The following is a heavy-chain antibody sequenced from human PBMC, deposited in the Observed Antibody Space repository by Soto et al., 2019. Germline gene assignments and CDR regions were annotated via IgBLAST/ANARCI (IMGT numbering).Heavy chain of an antibody. J-gene: IGHJ3*02. CDR3: ARDGERGEGGGDAFDI. V-gene: IGHV3-21*01. D-gene: IGHD3-10*01. Sequence: EVQLVESGGGLVKPGGSLRLSCAASGFTFSSYSMNWVRQAPGKGLEWVSSISSSSSYIYYADSVKGRFTISRDNAKDSLDLQMNSLRGEDTAVYYWARDGERGEGGGDAFDIWGQGTMVTVSS. CDR1: GFTFSSYS. CDR2: ISSSSSYI.